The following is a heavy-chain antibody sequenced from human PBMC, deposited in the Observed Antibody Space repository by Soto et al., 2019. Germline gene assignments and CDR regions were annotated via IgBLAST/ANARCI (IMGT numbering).Heavy chain of an antibody. V-gene: IGHV3-33*01. CDR3: ARGTGTTDY. J-gene: IGHJ4*02. Sequence: QVQLVESGGGVVQPGRSLRLSCAASGFTFSSYGMHWVRQAPGKGLEWVAVIWYDGSNKYYADSVKGRFTISRDNSKNTLYLQMHSLRAEDTAVYYCARGTGTTDYWGQGTLVTVSS. CDR2: IWYDGSNK. CDR1: GFTFSSYG. D-gene: IGHD1-7*01.